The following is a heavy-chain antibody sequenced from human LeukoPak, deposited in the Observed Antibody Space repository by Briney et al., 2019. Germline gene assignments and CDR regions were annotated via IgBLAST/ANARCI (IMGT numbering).Heavy chain of an antibody. CDR2: LSYDGRGK. D-gene: IGHD7-27*01. Sequence: GGSLRLSCAASGFKFSSYGMHWVRQAPGKGLEWVAVLSYDGRGKYYADSVKGRFTISRDNSKNTLYLQMNSLRPEDTVVYYCAKDGEGAAASYYFGYWGQGTLVTVFS. V-gene: IGHV3-30*18. J-gene: IGHJ4*02. CDR3: AKDGEGAAASYYFGY. CDR1: GFKFSSYG.